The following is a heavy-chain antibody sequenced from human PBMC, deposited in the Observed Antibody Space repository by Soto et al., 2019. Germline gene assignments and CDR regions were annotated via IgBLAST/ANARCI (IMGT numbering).Heavy chain of an antibody. Sequence: QVQLVQSGAEVKKPGASVKVSCKASGYTFTSYGISWVRQAPGQGLEWMGWISAYNGITNYAEKLQGRVTMTTDTSTSTAYMELRSLRSDDTAVYYCARDVAYSGGLLRGYYFDYWGQGTLVTVSS. J-gene: IGHJ4*02. D-gene: IGHD1-26*01. CDR2: ISAYNGIT. CDR1: GYTFTSYG. CDR3: ARDVAYSGGLLRGYYFDY. V-gene: IGHV1-18*04.